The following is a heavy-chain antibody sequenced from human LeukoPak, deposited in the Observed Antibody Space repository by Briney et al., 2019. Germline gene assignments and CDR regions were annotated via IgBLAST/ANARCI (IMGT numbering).Heavy chain of an antibody. CDR3: ARSPVRRYRFPLDY. CDR2: IYHSGST. V-gene: IGHV4-4*02. D-gene: IGHD1-1*01. Sequence: SETLSLTCAVSGGSISSSNWWSWVRQPPGKGLEWIGEIYHSGSTNYNPSLKSRVTISVDKSKNQFSLKLSSVTAADTAVYYCARSPVRRYRFPLDYWGQGTLVTVSS. J-gene: IGHJ4*02. CDR1: GGSISSSNW.